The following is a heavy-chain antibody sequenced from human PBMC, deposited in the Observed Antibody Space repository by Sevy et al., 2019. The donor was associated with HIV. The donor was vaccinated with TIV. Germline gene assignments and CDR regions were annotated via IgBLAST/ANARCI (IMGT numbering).Heavy chain of an antibody. CDR1: GFTFSSFF. V-gene: IGHV3-7*01. CDR3: ARDLTAPYYYYGMDV. Sequence: GGSLRLSCAASGFTFSSFFMSWVRQAPGKWLEWVANIKQDGSEKYYVDSVKGRFTISRDNARNSVYLQMNSLRAEDTGVYYCARDLTAPYYYYGMDVWGQGTMVTVSS. CDR2: IKQDGSEK. J-gene: IGHJ6*02. D-gene: IGHD1-20*01.